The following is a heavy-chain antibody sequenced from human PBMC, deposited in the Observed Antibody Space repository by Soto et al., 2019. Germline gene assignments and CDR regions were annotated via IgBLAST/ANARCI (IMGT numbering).Heavy chain of an antibody. Sequence: GASVKVSCKAPGGTFSRYTITWVRQAPGQGLEWMGWINPNSGGTNYAQKFQGRVTMTRDTSISTAYMELSRLRSDDTAVYYCASSSLYGMDVWGQGTTVTVSS. CDR2: INPNSGGT. J-gene: IGHJ6*02. CDR3: ASSSLYGMDV. CDR1: GGTFSRYT. V-gene: IGHV1-2*02.